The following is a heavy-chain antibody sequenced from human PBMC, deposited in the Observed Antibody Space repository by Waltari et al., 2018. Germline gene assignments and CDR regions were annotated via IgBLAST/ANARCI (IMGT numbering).Heavy chain of an antibody. J-gene: IGHJ4*02. V-gene: IGHV3-49*04. CDR1: GFTFGDYA. D-gene: IGHD3-22*01. CDR3: SRGLSYLYDSRPLFDY. CDR2: IRSKTYCGTT. Sequence: EVRLVESGGGLVQPGRSLRLFCFGSGFTFGDYAMNWVRQAPGKGLEWVGFIRSKTYCGTTEYAASLKGRVTISRDDSKNIAYLQMNSLKTEYTAVYFCSRGLSYLYDSRPLFDYWGQGSLVTVSS.